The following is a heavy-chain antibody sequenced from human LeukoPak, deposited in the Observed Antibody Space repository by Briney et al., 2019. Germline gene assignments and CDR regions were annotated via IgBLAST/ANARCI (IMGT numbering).Heavy chain of an antibody. J-gene: IGHJ4*02. Sequence: SETLSLTCAVYGGSFSGYYWSWIRQPPGKGLEWIGEINHSGSTNYNPSLKSRVTISVDTSKNQFSLKLNSVTAADTAVYYCASSLMVRGVTYDYWGQGTLVTVSS. CDR2: INHSGST. D-gene: IGHD3-10*01. CDR3: ASSLMVRGVTYDY. V-gene: IGHV4-34*01. CDR1: GGSFSGYY.